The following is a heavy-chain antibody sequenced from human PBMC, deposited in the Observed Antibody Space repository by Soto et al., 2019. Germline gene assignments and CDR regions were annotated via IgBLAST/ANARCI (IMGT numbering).Heavy chain of an antibody. V-gene: IGHV1-3*01. CDR1: GYTFTSYS. J-gene: IGHJ6*02. CDR3: VSFDATTRYGMDV. Sequence: QVQLVQSGAELKKPGASVKLSCKASGYTFTSYSMHWVRQAPGQRLEWVGWINAGNDNTKYSQKSQGRVPITRNTSASTGYMELSSLRFEDTAVYYCVSFDATTRYGMDVRGQGTTVTVSS. CDR2: INAGNDNT. D-gene: IGHD5-12*01.